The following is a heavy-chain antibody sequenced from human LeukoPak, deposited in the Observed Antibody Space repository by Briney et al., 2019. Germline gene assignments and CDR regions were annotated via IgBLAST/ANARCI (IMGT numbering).Heavy chain of an antibody. D-gene: IGHD6-13*01. J-gene: IGHJ3*02. CDR1: GYTFTSYA. V-gene: IGHV1-3*01. CDR3: ARVPRQQLVRDAFDI. Sequence: GASVKVSCKASGYTFTSYAMHWVRQAPGQRLEWMGWINAGNGNTKYSQKFQGRVTITRDTSASTAYMELSSLRSEDTAVYYCARVPRQQLVRDAFDIWGQGTVVTVSS. CDR2: INAGNGNT.